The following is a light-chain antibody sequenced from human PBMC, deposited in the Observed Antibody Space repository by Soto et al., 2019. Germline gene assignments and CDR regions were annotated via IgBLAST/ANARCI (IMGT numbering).Light chain of an antibody. Sequence: DIVMTQSPDSLAVSPGEGAIINCKSSQTVLYNSNKKNYVVWYQQKPGQPPKLLISWASTRESGVPDRFSGSGSGTDFTLTISSLQAEDVAVYYCQQYYNSPFTFGGGTKVEIK. CDR2: WAS. CDR3: QQYYNSPFT. J-gene: IGKJ4*01. V-gene: IGKV4-1*01. CDR1: QTVLYNSNKKNY.